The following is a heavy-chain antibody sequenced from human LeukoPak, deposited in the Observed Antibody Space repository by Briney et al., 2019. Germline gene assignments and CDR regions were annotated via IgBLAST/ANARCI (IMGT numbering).Heavy chain of an antibody. CDR3: ARLLDNDSSGDPDTFDM. Sequence: PSDTLSLTCTVSGHSMNSYYGSGLRQPPGKGLEWIGYIFYRWKNRFNPSLQRRITISINTSEKNFSLTLTSVTAANTALYYAARLLDNDSSGDPDTFDMWGQGTVFTVSS. J-gene: IGHJ3*02. CDR1: GHSMNSYY. D-gene: IGHD3-22*01. CDR2: IFYRWKN. V-gene: IGHV4-59*07.